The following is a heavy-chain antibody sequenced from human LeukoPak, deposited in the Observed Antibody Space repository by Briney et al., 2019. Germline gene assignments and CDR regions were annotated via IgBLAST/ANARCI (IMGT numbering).Heavy chain of an antibody. D-gene: IGHD3-10*01. V-gene: IGHV3-23*01. CDR1: GFTFSSYA. J-gene: IGHJ4*02. Sequence: GGSLRLSCAASGFTFSSYAMSWVRQAPGKGLEWVSAISGSGGSTYYADSVKGRFTISRDNSKNTLYLQMNSLRAEDTAVYYCAKKTLLLWFGELLRYFDYWGQGTLVTVSS. CDR3: AKKTLLLWFGELLRYFDY. CDR2: ISGSGGST.